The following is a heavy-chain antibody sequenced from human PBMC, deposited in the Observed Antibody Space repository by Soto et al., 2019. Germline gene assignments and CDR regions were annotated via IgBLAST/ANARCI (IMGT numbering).Heavy chain of an antibody. D-gene: IGHD6-13*01. CDR3: TRLAFGSTWYGFDY. V-gene: IGHV3-73*02. J-gene: IGHJ4*02. CDR1: GFTFSGSA. CDR2: IKNKPDNYAT. Sequence: EVQLVESGGGLVQPGGSLKLSCAASGFTFSGSAIHWVRQASGKGLEWVGRIKNKPDNYATAYAASVKDRLTISRDDSKNTAYLQMNSLRTEDTAVYYCTRLAFGSTWYGFDYWGQGTLVTVSS.